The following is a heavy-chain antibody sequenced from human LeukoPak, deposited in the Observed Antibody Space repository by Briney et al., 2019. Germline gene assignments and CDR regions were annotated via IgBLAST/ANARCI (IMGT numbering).Heavy chain of an antibody. D-gene: IGHD3-3*01. CDR1: GFTFSSYA. Sequence: GGSLRLSCAASGFTFSSYAMSWVRQAPGKGLEWVSAISGSGGSTYYADSVKGRFTISRDNSKNTLYLQMNSLRAEDTAVYYCAKDGGRGYYDFWGGVGPIDAFDIWGQGTMVTVSS. CDR2: ISGSGGST. V-gene: IGHV3-23*01. J-gene: IGHJ3*02. CDR3: AKDGGRGYYDFWGGVGPIDAFDI.